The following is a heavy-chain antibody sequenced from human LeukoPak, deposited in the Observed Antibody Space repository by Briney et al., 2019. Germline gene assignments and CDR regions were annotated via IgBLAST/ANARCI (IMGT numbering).Heavy chain of an antibody. V-gene: IGHV4-59*01. CDR3: ASRLRDGYILAYAFDI. Sequence: SETLSPTCTVSGGSISSYHWSWIRQPPGKGLECIGYIYYSGSTHYNPSLKSRVTISVDTSKNQFSLKLSSVTAADTAVYYCASRLRDGYILAYAFDIWGQGTMVTVSS. CDR1: GGSISSYH. CDR2: IYYSGST. D-gene: IGHD5-24*01. J-gene: IGHJ3*02.